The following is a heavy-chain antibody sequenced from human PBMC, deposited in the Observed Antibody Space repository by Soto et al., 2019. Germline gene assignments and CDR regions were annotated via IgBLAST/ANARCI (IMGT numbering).Heavy chain of an antibody. V-gene: IGHV4-59*01. CDR1: GVSSTSFY. CDR2: IFDNGDV. D-gene: IGHD3-16*01. J-gene: IGHJ4*02. Sequence: SETLSLTCTVSGVSSTSFYWSWIRQSPGKGLEWIGYIFDNGDVKYNPSLMSRLTMSIDMSKNEFSLRLKSVTAADTAMYYCARGWGSKWYYFDSWGEGTLLTVSS. CDR3: ARGWGSKWYYFDS.